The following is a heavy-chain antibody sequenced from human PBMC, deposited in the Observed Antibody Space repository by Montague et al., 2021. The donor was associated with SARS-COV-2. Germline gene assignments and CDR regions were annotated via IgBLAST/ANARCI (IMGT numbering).Heavy chain of an antibody. V-gene: IGHV3-48*04. CDR1: GFTFSSHT. Sequence: SLRLSCAASGFTFSSHTMNWVRQAPGKGPEWISYISTSAYTTSYAGSVKGRFTISRDNGKNSLYLQMNSLRVEDTAVYYCTRDYRSVVGDGLDIWGQGTKVTVSS. D-gene: IGHD3-16*02. J-gene: IGHJ3*02. CDR2: ISTSAYTT. CDR3: TRDYRSVVGDGLDI.